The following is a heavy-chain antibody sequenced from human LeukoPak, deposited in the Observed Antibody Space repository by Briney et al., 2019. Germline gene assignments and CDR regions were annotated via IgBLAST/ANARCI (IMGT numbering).Heavy chain of an antibody. V-gene: IGHV3-21*01. CDR2: IGPSGTNK. CDR1: GFTSSSST. Sequence: GGSLRLSCAASGFTSSSSTMNWVRQAPGKGLEWVASIGPSGTNKHYAGSLEGRFTISRDNAKNSLYLQMNSLRDEDTALYYCARVWGSGSYFLGRLDYWGQGTLVTVSS. CDR3: ARVWGSGSYFLGRLDY. D-gene: IGHD3-10*01. J-gene: IGHJ4*02.